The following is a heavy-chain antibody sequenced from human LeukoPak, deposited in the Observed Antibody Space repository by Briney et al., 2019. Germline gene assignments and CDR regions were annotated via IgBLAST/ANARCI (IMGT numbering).Heavy chain of an antibody. Sequence: PGGSLRLSCAASGFIFDDHGMNWVRQAPGKGLEWVSGINWSGGSTSYADSVKGRFTISRDNAKNSLYLQMNSLRAEDTAVYYCARDFGSVRGVSDYWGQGTLVTVSS. CDR1: GFIFDDHG. CDR2: INWSGGST. D-gene: IGHD3-10*01. J-gene: IGHJ4*02. CDR3: ARDFGSVRGVSDY. V-gene: IGHV3-20*04.